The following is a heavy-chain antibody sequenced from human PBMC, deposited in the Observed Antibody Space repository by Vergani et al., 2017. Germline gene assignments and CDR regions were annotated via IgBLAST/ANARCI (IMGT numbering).Heavy chain of an antibody. CDR3: TKTTGRYGENWYFDL. Sequence: QVQLVQSGAEVKKPGASVKVSCKASGYTFTSYYMHWVRQAPGQGLEWMGWISAYNGNTNYAQKLQGRVTMTTDTSTSTAYMELRSLRSDDTAVYYCTKTTGRYGENWYFDLWGRGTLVTVSS. V-gene: IGHV1-18*04. CDR2: ISAYNGNT. CDR1: GYTFTSYY. D-gene: IGHD4-17*01. J-gene: IGHJ2*01.